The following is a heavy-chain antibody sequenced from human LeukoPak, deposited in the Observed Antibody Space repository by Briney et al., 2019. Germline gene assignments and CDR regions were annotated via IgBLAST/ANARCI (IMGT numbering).Heavy chain of an antibody. D-gene: IGHD2/OR15-2a*01. CDR2: IKQDGSEK. CDR3: ASGTFPDYFDY. V-gene: IGHV3-7*01. Sequence: GGSLRLSCAASGFTFSSYWMSWVGQAPGKGLEGVANIKQDGSEKYYVDSVKGRFTISRDNAKNSLYLQMNSLRAEDTAVYYCASGTFPDYFDYWGQGTLVTVSS. CDR1: GFTFSSYW. J-gene: IGHJ4*02.